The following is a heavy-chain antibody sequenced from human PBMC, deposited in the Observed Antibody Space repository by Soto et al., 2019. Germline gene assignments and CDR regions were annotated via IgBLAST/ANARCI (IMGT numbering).Heavy chain of an antibody. CDR3: AKDKVDHNSVWDPFDI. CDR2: LGGSNSDT. CDR1: GFTFSDYA. V-gene: IGHV3-23*01. D-gene: IGHD2-15*01. J-gene: IGHJ3*02. Sequence: EAQLLESGGGLVQPGGSLRLSCAASGFTFSDYAMSWVRQAPGKGLEWVSGLGGSNSDTHYAASVEGRFTVSRDNPRSTLVLQMKSLRVEDTAVYYCAKDKVDHNSVWDPFDIWGQGAMVTVSA.